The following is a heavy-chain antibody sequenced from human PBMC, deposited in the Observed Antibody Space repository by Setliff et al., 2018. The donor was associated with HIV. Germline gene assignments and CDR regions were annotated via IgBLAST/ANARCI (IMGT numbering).Heavy chain of an antibody. CDR1: GFPFNVYH. J-gene: IGHJ3*02. V-gene: IGHV3-48*01. Sequence: AGGSLRLSCAASGFPFNVYHLHWVRQAPGKGLEWISYISSRSDTICQADSVKGRFTVSRDNDKNLLILQMSSLRADDTAVYYCARDRAGSSDYIDAFDIWGQGTMVTVSS. CDR3: ARDRAGSSDYIDAFDI. CDR2: ISSRSDTI. D-gene: IGHD6-25*01.